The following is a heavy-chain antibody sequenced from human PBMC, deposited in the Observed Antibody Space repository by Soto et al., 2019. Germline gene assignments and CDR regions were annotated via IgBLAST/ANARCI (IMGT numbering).Heavy chain of an antibody. J-gene: IGHJ5*02. Sequence: SETLSVTCTVSGGSISPYYWSWIRQPAGKGLEWIGRIYASGSTNCNPALKGRVTMSVATSKNQFSLKLSSMTAADTAVYYCARGGMVIIPSATALDXWGQGTLVPSPX. CDR3: ARGGMVIIPSATALDX. CDR1: GGSISPYY. D-gene: IGHD3-3*01. CDR2: IYASGST. V-gene: IGHV4-4*07.